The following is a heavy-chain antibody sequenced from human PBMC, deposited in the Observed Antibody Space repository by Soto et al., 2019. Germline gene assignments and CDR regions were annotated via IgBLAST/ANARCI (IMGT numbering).Heavy chain of an antibody. CDR3: AKQQSRGWPDY. V-gene: IGHV3-30*18. D-gene: IGHD6-19*01. Sequence: QVQLVESGGGVVQPGRSLRLSCAAAGVTFSSYGMHWVRQAPGKGLEWVAVISYDGSNKYYADSVKGRFTISRDNSKNPLYLPMNSLRAEDTAVYYCAKQQSRGWPDYWGQGNLGTVSS. CDR1: GVTFSSYG. J-gene: IGHJ4*02. CDR2: ISYDGSNK.